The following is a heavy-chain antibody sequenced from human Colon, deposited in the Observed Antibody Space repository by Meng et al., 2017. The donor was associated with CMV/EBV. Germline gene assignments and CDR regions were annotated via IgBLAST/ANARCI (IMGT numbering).Heavy chain of an antibody. CDR1: GFTFSSYA. J-gene: IGHJ4*02. Sequence: GGSLRLSCAASGFTFSSYAMSWVRQAPGKGMQWVSVIYSGGDIADYADSVKGRFTISRDNSRSTLYLQMSTLRIEDTATYYCAKVPRLGDPDSDPDDWGQRTLVTVSS. CDR3: AKVPRLGDPDSDPDD. CDR2: IYSGGDIA. D-gene: IGHD2-21*02. V-gene: IGHV3-23*03.